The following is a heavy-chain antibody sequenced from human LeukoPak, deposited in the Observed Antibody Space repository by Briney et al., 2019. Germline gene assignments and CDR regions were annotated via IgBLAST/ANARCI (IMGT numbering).Heavy chain of an antibody. Sequence: PGGSLRLSCVASGFTFSNLAMGWVRQAPGKGLEWVSVISDSGGTTYYADSVKGRFTISRDNSRNTLYLQMNSLRVEDTAIYYCAKGGCRTSRCYITLWGPGTLVTVSS. D-gene: IGHD2-2*02. J-gene: IGHJ4*02. CDR1: GFTFSNLA. CDR2: ISDSGGTT. V-gene: IGHV3-23*01. CDR3: AKGGCRTSRCYITL.